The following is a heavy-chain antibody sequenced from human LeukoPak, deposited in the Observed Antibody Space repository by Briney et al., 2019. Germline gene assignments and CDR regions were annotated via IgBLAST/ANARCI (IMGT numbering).Heavy chain of an antibody. D-gene: IGHD6-13*01. V-gene: IGHV4-39*01. J-gene: IGHJ6*03. CDR1: GGSISSSSYY. CDR2: IYYSGST. CDR3: ARILQQLVPWYMDV. Sequence: SETLSLTCTVSGGSISSSSYYWGWIRQPPGKGLEWIGSIYYSGSTYYNPSLKSRVTISVDTSKNQFSLKLSSVTAADTAVYYCARILQQLVPWYMDVWGKGTTVTVSS.